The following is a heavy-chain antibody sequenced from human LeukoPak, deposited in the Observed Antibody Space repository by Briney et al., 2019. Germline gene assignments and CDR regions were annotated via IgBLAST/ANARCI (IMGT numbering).Heavy chain of an antibody. CDR3: ARQGLWFGEPPDY. CDR2: IYPGDSDT. Sequence: GDSLKISCKGSGYSFTTYWIGWVRQMPGKGLEWMGIIYPGDSDTRYSPSFQGQVTISADKSISTAYLQWSSLKASDTAMYYCARQGLWFGEPPDYWGQGTLVTVSS. D-gene: IGHD3-10*01. CDR1: GYSFTTYW. V-gene: IGHV5-51*01. J-gene: IGHJ4*02.